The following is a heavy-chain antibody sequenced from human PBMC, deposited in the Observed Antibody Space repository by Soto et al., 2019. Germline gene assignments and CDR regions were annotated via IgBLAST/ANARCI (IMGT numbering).Heavy chain of an antibody. CDR2: TTGGAGLT. D-gene: IGHD2-21*01. V-gene: IGHV3-23*01. Sequence: EVQLLESGGGLVQPGGSLRLSCTASGFTLSSYAINWVRRAPGKGLEWVSATTGGAGLTYYSDSVKGRFSVSSDNPGNTLYLQLTSLRPEDTAVYYCAKVDRGSVARPTRLDPWGQGTLVTVSS. CDR1: GFTLSSYA. CDR3: AKVDRGSVARPTRLDP. J-gene: IGHJ5*02.